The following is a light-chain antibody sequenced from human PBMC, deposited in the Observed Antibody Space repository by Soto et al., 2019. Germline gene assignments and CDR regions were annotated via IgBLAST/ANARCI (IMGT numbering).Light chain of an antibody. CDR3: QQYASSRT. V-gene: IGKV3-20*01. J-gene: IGKJ1*01. Sequence: EIVLTQSRGDLSLSPGEGATLSCRASQSVSTYLAWYQKKPGQAPRLLMYGASSRATGIPDRFSGSGSGTDFTLTITRLEPEDFAVYYCQQYASSRTFGQGTKVDIK. CDR2: GAS. CDR1: QSVSTY.